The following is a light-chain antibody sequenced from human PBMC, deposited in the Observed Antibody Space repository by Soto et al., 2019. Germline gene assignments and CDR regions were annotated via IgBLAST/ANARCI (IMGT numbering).Light chain of an antibody. Sequence: EIVLTQSPATLSLSPGERATLSCRASQSVSSYLAWYQQKPGQAPRLLIYDASNRATGIPARFSGSGSGTXXTLTISSLEPEDFAVYYCQQRSNWPPGITFGPGTKVDIK. CDR3: QQRSNWPPGIT. CDR1: QSVSSY. J-gene: IGKJ3*01. V-gene: IGKV3-11*01. CDR2: DAS.